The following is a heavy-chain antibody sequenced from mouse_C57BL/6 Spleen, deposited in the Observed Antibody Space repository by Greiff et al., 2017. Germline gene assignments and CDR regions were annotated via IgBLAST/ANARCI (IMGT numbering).Heavy chain of an antibody. D-gene: IGHD1-1*01. J-gene: IGHJ1*03. V-gene: IGHV1-81*01. CDR1: GYTFTSYG. CDR2: IYPRSGNT. Sequence: QVQLQQSGAELARPGASVKLSCKASGYTFTSYGISWVKQRTGQGLEWIGEIYPRSGNTYYNEKFKGKATLTADKSSSTAYMELRSLTSEDSAVYFCASLNYGSSYGYFDVWGTGTTVTVSS. CDR3: ASLNYGSSYGYFDV.